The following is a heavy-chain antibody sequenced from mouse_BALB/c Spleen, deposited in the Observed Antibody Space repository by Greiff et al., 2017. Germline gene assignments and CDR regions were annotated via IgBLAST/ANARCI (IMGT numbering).Heavy chain of an antibody. V-gene: IGHV3-8*02. CDR3: ARYPLSYGYYAMDY. CDR2: ISYSGST. J-gene: IGHJ4*01. Sequence: EVQLQQSGPSLVKPSQTLSLTCSVTGDSITSGYWNWIRKFPGNKLEYMGYISYSGSTYYNPSLKSRISITRDTSKNQYYLQLNSVTTEDTATYYCARYPLSYGYYAMDYWGQGTSVTVSS. D-gene: IGHD1-1*02. CDR1: GDSITSGY.